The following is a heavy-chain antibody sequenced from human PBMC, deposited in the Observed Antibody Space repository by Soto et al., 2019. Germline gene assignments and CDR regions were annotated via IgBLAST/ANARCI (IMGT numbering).Heavy chain of an antibody. CDR2: IYHSGST. Sequence: SESLALTCAVSGCSISSGGYSWSWIRQPPGKGLEWIGYIYHSGSTYYNPSLKSRVTISVDRSKNQFSLKLSSVTAADTAVYYCARGQGRPVNWFDPWGQGTLVTVSS. CDR1: GCSISSGGYS. V-gene: IGHV4-30-2*01. CDR3: ARGQGRPVNWFDP. J-gene: IGHJ5*02.